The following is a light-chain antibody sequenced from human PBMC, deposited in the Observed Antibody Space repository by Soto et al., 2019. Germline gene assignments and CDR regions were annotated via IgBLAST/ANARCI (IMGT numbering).Light chain of an antibody. CDR3: QQYGSPSRT. V-gene: IGKV3-20*01. J-gene: IGKJ1*01. Sequence: EIVLTQSPGTLSLSPGERATLSCRASQSVSSNFLAWYQQKPVQAPRLLIYAASNRAPGIPDRFEGSGSGTEFTLTITTLEPEDLAVYYCQQYGSPSRTFGQGTKV. CDR2: AAS. CDR1: QSVSSNF.